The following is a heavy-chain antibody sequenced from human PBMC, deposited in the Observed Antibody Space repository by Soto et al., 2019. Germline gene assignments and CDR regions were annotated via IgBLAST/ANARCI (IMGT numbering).Heavy chain of an antibody. V-gene: IGHV4-39*01. D-gene: IGHD3-22*01. Sequence: SETLSLTCTVSGGSISSSSYYWGWIRQPPGKGLEWIGSIYYSGSTYYNPSLKSRVTISVDTSKNQFSLKLSSVTAADTAVYYCARLPPATYSSGYYTFDYWGQGTLVTVSS. J-gene: IGHJ4*02. CDR3: ARLPPATYSSGYYTFDY. CDR2: IYYSGST. CDR1: GGSISSSSYY.